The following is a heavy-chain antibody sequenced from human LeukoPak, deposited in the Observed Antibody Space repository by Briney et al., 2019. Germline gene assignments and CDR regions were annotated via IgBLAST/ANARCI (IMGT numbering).Heavy chain of an antibody. Sequence: SAGSLRLSCAASGFTFSSYWMHWVRQAPGKGLVWVSRINSDGSNTNYADSVKGRFTISRDNAKNTLYLQMSSLRAEDTAVYYCARRSAAVGAFDIWGQGTMVTVSS. CDR1: GFTFSSYW. CDR2: INSDGSNT. CDR3: ARRSAAVGAFDI. V-gene: IGHV3-74*01. J-gene: IGHJ3*02. D-gene: IGHD1-26*01.